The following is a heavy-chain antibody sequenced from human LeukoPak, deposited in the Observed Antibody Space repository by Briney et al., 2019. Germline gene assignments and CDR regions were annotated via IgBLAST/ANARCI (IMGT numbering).Heavy chain of an antibody. D-gene: IGHD4-11*01. J-gene: IGHJ4*02. V-gene: IGHV3-7*05. CDR3: ARGGYSNYEGFDY. Sequence: GGSLRLSCAASGFTVSSYWMNWVRQAPGKGLEWVANIKQDGSEKYYVDSVKGRFTISRDNAKNSLYLQMNSLRGEDTAVYYCARGGYSNYEGFDYWGQGTLVTVSS. CDR1: GFTVSSYW. CDR2: IKQDGSEK.